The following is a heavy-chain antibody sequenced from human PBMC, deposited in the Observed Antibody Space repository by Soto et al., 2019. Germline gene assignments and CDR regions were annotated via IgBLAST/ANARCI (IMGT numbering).Heavy chain of an antibody. CDR1: GGSISSYY. CDR3: ARENFYYYMDV. Sequence: SETLSLTCTVSGGSISSYYWSWIRQPPGKGLEWIGYIYYSGSTNYNPSLKSRVTISVDTSKNQFSLKLSSVTAADTAVYYCARENFYYYMDVWGKGTTVTGSS. CDR2: IYYSGST. V-gene: IGHV4-59*01. J-gene: IGHJ6*03.